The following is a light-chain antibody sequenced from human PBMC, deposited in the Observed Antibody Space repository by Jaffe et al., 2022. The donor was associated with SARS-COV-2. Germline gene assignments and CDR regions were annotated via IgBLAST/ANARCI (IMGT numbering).Light chain of an antibody. CDR2: RNN. V-gene: IGLV1-47*01. CDR1: SSNIGKHY. J-gene: IGLJ1*01. Sequence: QSVLTQPPSVSETPGQRVTISCSGSSSNIGKHYVYWYQQFPGMAPKLLINRNNQRASGVPDRFSGSKSGTSASLAISGLRSEDEAEYFCAAWDDSLSGFVFAAGTKVAVL. CDR3: AAWDDSLSGFV.